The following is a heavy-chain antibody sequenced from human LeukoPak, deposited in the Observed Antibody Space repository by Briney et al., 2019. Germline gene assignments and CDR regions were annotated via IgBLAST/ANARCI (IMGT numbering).Heavy chain of an antibody. CDR1: GGSFSGYY. D-gene: IGHD3-16*02. Sequence: PSEILSLTCAVYGGSFSGYYWSWIRQPPGKGLEWIGEINHSGSTNYNPSLKSRVTISVDTSKNQFSLKLSSVTAADTAVYYCARDPTGITFGGVIVRRYYFDYWGQGTLVTVSS. CDR3: ARDPTGITFGGVIVRRYYFDY. J-gene: IGHJ4*02. CDR2: INHSGST. V-gene: IGHV4-34*01.